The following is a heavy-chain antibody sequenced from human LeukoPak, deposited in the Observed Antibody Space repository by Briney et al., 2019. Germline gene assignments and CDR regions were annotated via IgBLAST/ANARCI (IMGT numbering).Heavy chain of an antibody. CDR1: GFTFSSYG. Sequence: GGSLRLSCAASGFTFSSYGMHWVRQAPGKGLEWVAVISYDGSNKYYADSVKGRFTISRDNSKNTLYLQMNSLRAEDTAVYYCARRTPIAYCGGDCMGAFDIWGQGTMVTVSS. J-gene: IGHJ3*02. CDR2: ISYDGSNK. D-gene: IGHD2-21*02. CDR3: ARRTPIAYCGGDCMGAFDI. V-gene: IGHV3-30*03.